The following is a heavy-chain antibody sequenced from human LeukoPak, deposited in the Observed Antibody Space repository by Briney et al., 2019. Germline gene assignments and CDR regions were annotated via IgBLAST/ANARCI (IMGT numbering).Heavy chain of an antibody. D-gene: IGHD6-6*01. V-gene: IGHV1-18*01. CDR1: GYTFTSYG. CDR2: ISAYNGNT. Sequence: ASVKVSCKASGYTFTSYGISWVRQAPGQGLEWMGWISAYNGNTNYEQKLQGRVTMTTDTSTSTAYMELRSLRSDDTAVYYCAREDSSSPGYGMDVWGQGTTVTVSS. J-gene: IGHJ6*02. CDR3: AREDSSSPGYGMDV.